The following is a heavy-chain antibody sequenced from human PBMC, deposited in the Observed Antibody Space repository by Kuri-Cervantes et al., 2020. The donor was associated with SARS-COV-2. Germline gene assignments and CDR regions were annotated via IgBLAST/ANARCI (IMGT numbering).Heavy chain of an antibody. J-gene: IGHJ4*02. D-gene: IGHD2-15*01. CDR1: GYTFTSYG. CDR3: ATDFAVFGSGGSCCLH. CDR2: IIPIFGTA. V-gene: IGHV1-69*06. Sequence: SVKVSCKASGYTFTSYGISWVRQAPGQGLEWMGGIIPIFGTANYAQKFQGRVTMTEDTSTDTAYMELSSLRSEDTAVYYCATDFAVFGSGGSCCLHWGQGTLVTVSS.